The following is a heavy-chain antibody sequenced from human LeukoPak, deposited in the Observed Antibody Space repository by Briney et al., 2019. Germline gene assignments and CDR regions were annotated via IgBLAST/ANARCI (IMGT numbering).Heavy chain of an antibody. CDR3: ARVLARGCEAMYYYYGMDV. CDR1: GGSFSGYY. V-gene: IGHV4-34*01. J-gene: IGHJ6*02. CDR2: INHSGST. D-gene: IGHD3-10*01. Sequence: SETLSLTCAVYGGSFSGYYWSWIRQPPGKGLEWIGEINHSGSTNYNPSLKSRVTISVDTSKNQFSLKLSSVTAADTAVYYCARVLARGCEAMYYYYGMDVWGQGTTVTVSS.